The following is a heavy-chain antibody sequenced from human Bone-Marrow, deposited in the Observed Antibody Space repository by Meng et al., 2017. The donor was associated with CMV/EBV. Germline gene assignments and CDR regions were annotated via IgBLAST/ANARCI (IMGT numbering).Heavy chain of an antibody. D-gene: IGHD6-13*01. CDR3: ARARGEQQLVILDAFDI. V-gene: IGHV3-11*04. CDR1: GFTFSDYY. J-gene: IGHJ3*02. CDR2: ISSSGSTI. Sequence: GESLKISCAASGFTFSDYYMSWIRQAPGKGLEWVSYISSSGSTIYYADSVKGRFTISRDNAKNSLYLQMNSLRAEDTAVYYCARARGEQQLVILDAFDIWGQGTMVTVSS.